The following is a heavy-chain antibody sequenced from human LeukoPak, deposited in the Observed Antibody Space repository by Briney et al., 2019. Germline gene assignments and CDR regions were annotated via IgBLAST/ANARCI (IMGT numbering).Heavy chain of an antibody. CDR1: GFTCSSYW. D-gene: IGHD3-22*01. CDR2: IKQDGSEK. CDR3: ARDVVSYYYDSSGLAY. V-gene: IGHV3-7*01. J-gene: IGHJ4*02. Sequence: PGGSLRLSCAASGFTCSSYWMSWVRQAPGKGLEWVANIKQDGSEKYYVDSVKGRFTISRDNAKNSLYLQMNSLRAEDTAVYYCARDVVSYYYDSSGLAYWGQGTLVTVSS.